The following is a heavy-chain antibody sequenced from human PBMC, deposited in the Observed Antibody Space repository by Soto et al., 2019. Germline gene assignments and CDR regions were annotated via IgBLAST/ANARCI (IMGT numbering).Heavy chain of an antibody. D-gene: IGHD3-3*01. Sequence: PSETLSLTCTVSGGSISSYYWSWIRQPPGKGLEWIGYIYYSGSTNYNPSLKSRVTISVDTSKNQFSLKLSSVTAADTAVYYCARRLGSGYYPGAYYFDYWGQGNLVTVSS. CDR3: ARRLGSGYYPGAYYFDY. CDR2: IYYSGST. CDR1: GGSISSYY. V-gene: IGHV4-59*08. J-gene: IGHJ4*02.